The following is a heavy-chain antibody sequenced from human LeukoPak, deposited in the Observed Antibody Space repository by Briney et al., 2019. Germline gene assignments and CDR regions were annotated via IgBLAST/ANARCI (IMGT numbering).Heavy chain of an antibody. V-gene: IGHV3-23*01. CDR2: ISGGGGST. CDR3: AKDRQSTFDWLGRAHFDN. J-gene: IGHJ4*02. D-gene: IGHD3-9*01. Sequence: HAGGSLRLSCAASGFTFSNYAMTWVRQAPGKGLEWVAVISGGGGSTYYAGSVKGRFTISRDRSKNTLYLQMNGLRVEDTAIYYCAKDRQSTFDWLGRAHFDNWGQGTLVTVSS. CDR1: GFTFSNYA.